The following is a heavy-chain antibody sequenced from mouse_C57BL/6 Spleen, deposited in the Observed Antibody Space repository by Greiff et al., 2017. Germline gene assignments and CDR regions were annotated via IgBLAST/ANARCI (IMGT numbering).Heavy chain of an antibody. D-gene: IGHD2-4*01. CDR1: GFSLTSYG. CDR2: VWSGGST. V-gene: IGHV2-2*01. J-gene: IGHJ4*01. CDR3: ARKRDYDYGYYAMDY. Sequence: VQLQQSGPGLVQPSQSLSITCTVSGFSLTSYGVHWVRQSPGKGLEWLGVVWSGGSTDYNAAFISRLSISKDNSKSQVFFKMNSLQADDTAIYYCARKRDYDYGYYAMDYWGQGTSVTVSS.